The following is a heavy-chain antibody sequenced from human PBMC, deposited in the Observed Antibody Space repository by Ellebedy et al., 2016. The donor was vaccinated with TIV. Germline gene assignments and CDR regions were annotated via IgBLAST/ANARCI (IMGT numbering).Heavy chain of an antibody. CDR3: AREKYSSSWFGYYYYMDV. V-gene: IGHV3-33*01. CDR1: GFTFSIYG. D-gene: IGHD6-13*01. Sequence: GESLKISXAASGFTFSIYGMHWVRQVPGKGLEWLAVIWFDGSSIYYGDSVRGRFSISRENSQNPVYLQMNSLRADDTAVYYCAREKYSSSWFGYYYYMDVWGIGTTVTVSS. J-gene: IGHJ6*03. CDR2: IWFDGSSI.